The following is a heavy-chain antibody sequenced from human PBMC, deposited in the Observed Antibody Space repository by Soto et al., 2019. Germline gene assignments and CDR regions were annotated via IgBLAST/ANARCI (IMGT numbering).Heavy chain of an antibody. CDR3: AKDSADCSGAARSSNFPFTGMAF. CDR2: ISGSGGST. V-gene: IGHV3-23*01. CDR1: GFTLSSYA. D-gene: IGHD2-15*01. J-gene: IGHJ6*02. Sequence: EVQLLESGGGLVQHGESLSLSCADSGFTLSSYAMSWVRQAPGKGLEWVSGISGSGGSTYYADSVKGRFTISRDNSKVTLYLHMCSSRAEYTAVYFSAKDSADCSGAARSSNFPFTGMAFWGPGTTVPVSS.